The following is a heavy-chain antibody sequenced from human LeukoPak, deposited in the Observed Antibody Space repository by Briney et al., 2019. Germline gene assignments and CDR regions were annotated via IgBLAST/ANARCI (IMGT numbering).Heavy chain of an antibody. V-gene: IGHV4-34*01. J-gene: IGHJ6*02. CDR1: GGSFSGYY. CDR3: ARGNSSSWYPVTYYYYGMDV. D-gene: IGHD6-13*01. CDR2: INHSGST. Sequence: SETLSLTCAVYGGSFSGYYWSWIRQPPGKGLEWIGEINHSGSTNYNPSLKSRVTISVDTSKNQFSLKLSSVTAADTAVYYCARGNSSSWYPVTYYYYGMDVWGQGTTVTVSS.